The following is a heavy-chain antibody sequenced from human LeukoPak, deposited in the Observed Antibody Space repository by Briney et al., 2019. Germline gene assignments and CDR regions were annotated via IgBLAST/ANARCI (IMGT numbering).Heavy chain of an antibody. J-gene: IGHJ4*02. CDR2: ISWDGGST. V-gene: IGHV3-43D*03. D-gene: IGHD4-11*01. Sequence: PGGSLRLSCAASGFTFDDYAMHWVRQAPGKGLESVSLISWDGGSTYYADSVKGRFTISRDNSKNSLYLQMNSLRAEDTALYYCAKSRDSNYVVRYFDYWGQGTLVTVSS. CDR1: GFTFDDYA. CDR3: AKSRDSNYVVRYFDY.